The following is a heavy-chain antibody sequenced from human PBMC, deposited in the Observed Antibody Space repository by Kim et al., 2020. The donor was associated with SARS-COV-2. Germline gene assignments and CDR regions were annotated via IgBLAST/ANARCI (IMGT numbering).Heavy chain of an antibody. D-gene: IGHD6-13*01. CDR2: IYPGDSDT. Sequence: GESLKISCKGSGYSFTSYWIGWVRQMPGKGLEWMGIIYPGDSDTRYSPSFQGQVTISADKSISTAYPQWSSLKASDTAMYYCARTRTSDLSSSWVAPFDYWGQGTLVTVSS. CDR1: GYSFTSYW. V-gene: IGHV5-51*01. CDR3: ARTRTSDLSSSWVAPFDY. J-gene: IGHJ4*02.